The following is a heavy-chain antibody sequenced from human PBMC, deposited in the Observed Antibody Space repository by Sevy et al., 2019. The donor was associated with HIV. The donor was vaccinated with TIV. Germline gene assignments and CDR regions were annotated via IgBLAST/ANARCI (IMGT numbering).Heavy chain of an antibody. CDR2: ISYDGRNE. V-gene: IGHV3-30*04. CDR1: GFSFRRYA. Sequence: GGSLRLSCEASGFSFRRYAMHWVRQAPGKGLEWLTVISYDGRNEYYVDSVKGRFTISRDNSKNTLYLQMNSLRPEDTAIYYRARVGGGDYFDYWGQGTLVTVSS. J-gene: IGHJ4*02. D-gene: IGHD3-10*01. CDR3: ARVGGGDYFDY.